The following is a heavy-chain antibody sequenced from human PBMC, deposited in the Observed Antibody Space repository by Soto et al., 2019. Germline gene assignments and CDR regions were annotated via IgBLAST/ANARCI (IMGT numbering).Heavy chain of an antibody. CDR3: ARPTAKSDAFDI. Sequence: XXTLSLDFTVSGGSISSYYWRWIRQPPGKGLEWIGYIYYSGSTNYNPSLKSRVTISVDTSKNQFSLKLSSVTAADTAVYYCARPTAKSDAFDIWGQGTMVTVSS. J-gene: IGHJ3*02. CDR2: IYYSGST. V-gene: IGHV4-59*08. D-gene: IGHD4-4*01. CDR1: GGSISSYY.